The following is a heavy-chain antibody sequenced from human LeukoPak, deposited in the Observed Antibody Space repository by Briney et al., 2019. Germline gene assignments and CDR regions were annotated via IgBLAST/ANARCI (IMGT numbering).Heavy chain of an antibody. J-gene: IGHJ4*02. CDR1: GFTVSIYY. V-gene: IGHV3-66*01. D-gene: IGHD1-26*01. CDR2: SYRDGSA. CDR3: ARGPGWDYFDY. Sequence: GGSLRLSCAVSGFTVSIYYMTWVRQAPGKGLEWVSFSYRDGSANYADSVKGRFTISRDNSRNTVYLQMNSLRAEDTAVYYRARGPGWDYFDYWGQGTLVTVSP.